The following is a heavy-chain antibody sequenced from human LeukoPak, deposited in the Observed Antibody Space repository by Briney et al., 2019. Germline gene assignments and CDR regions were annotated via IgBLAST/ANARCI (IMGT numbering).Heavy chain of an antibody. Sequence: GSSVKVCCTASGGTFSSYAISWVRQAPGQGLDWMGRIIPILGIASYAQKVQGRVTITADKSTSTAYMELSSLRSEDTAVYYCARVRQNYYGSGNTLDYCGQGTLVTVSS. CDR1: GGTFSSYA. V-gene: IGHV1-69*04. D-gene: IGHD3-10*01. CDR2: IIPILGIA. CDR3: ARVRQNYYGSGNTLDY. J-gene: IGHJ4*02.